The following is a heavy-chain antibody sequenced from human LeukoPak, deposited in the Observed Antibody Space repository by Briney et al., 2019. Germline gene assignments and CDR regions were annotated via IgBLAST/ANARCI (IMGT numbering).Heavy chain of an antibody. J-gene: IGHJ4*02. V-gene: IGHV3-30*03. CDR1: GFTFTSYG. CDR3: ARVKALNDY. Sequence: GRSLRLSCEASGFTFTSYGMDWVRQAPGKGLEWVAVISYDGSNKYYADSVKGRFTISRDNSKNTLYLQMNSLRAEDTAVYYCARVKALNDYWGQGTLVTVSS. CDR2: ISYDGSNK. D-gene: IGHD3-16*02.